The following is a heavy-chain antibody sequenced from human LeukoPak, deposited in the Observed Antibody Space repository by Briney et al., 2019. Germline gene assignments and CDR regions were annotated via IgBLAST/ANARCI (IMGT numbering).Heavy chain of an antibody. CDR2: ISYDGSNK. CDR3: AGRVTGYSSGYVY. V-gene: IGHV3-30*03. J-gene: IGHJ4*02. D-gene: IGHD5-18*01. CDR1: GFTFSSYG. Sequence: GGSLRLSCAASGFTFSSYGMHWVRQAPGKGLEWVAVISYDGSNKYYADSVKGRFTISRDNSENTVYLQMNNLRAEDTAVYYCAGRVTGYSSGYVYWGQGTLVTVSS.